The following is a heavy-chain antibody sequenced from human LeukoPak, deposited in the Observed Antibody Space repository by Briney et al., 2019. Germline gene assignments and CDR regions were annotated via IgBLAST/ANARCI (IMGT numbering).Heavy chain of an antibody. Sequence: PGGSLRLSCAASGFTFDDYAMHWVRQAPGKGLEWVSLISGDGGSTYYADSVKGRFTISRDNSKNSLYLQMNSLRTEDTALHYCAKIFYWDVWGKGTTVTVSS. D-gene: IGHD2/OR15-2a*01. V-gene: IGHV3-43*02. CDR1: GFTFDDYA. CDR3: AKIFYWDV. CDR2: ISGDGGST. J-gene: IGHJ6*04.